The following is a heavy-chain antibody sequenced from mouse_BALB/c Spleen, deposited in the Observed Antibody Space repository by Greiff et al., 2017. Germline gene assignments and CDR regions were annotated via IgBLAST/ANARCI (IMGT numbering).Heavy chain of an antibody. Sequence: EVMLVESGGGLVKPGGSLKLSCAASGFTFSSYAMSWVRQTPEKRLEWVASISSGGSTYYPDSVKGRFTISRDNARNILYLEMSSLRSEDTAMYYCARFGSHYYAMDYWGQGTSVTVSS. CDR1: GFTFSSYA. V-gene: IGHV5-6-5*01. D-gene: IGHD1-1*01. J-gene: IGHJ4*01. CDR3: ARFGSHYYAMDY. CDR2: ISSGGST.